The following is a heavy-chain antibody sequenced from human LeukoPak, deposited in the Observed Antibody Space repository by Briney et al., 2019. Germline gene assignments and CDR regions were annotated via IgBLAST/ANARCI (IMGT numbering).Heavy chain of an antibody. CDR2: IYTSGST. V-gene: IGHV4-61*02. Sequence: SETLSLTCTVSGGSISSGSYYWRWIRQPAGKGLEWIGRIYTSGSTNYNPSLKSRVTISVDTSKNQFSLKLSSVTAADTAVYYCASITMVRGVSSYYYYMDVWGKGTTVTVSS. J-gene: IGHJ6*03. CDR3: ASITMVRGVSSYYYYMDV. CDR1: GGSISSGSYY. D-gene: IGHD3-10*01.